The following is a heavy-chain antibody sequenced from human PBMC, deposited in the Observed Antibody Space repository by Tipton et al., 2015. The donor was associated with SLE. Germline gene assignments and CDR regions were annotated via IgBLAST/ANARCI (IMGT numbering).Heavy chain of an antibody. V-gene: IGHV1-18*01. D-gene: IGHD3-22*01. CDR1: GYTFTSYG. CDR2: ISAYNGNT. CDR3: ARDLLDYYDSSGYGDY. Sequence: QLVQSGAEVKKPGASVKVSCKASGYTFTSYGISWVRQAPGQGLEWMGWISAYNGNTNYAQKLQGRVTMTTDTSASTAYMELSSLRSEDTAVYYCARDLLDYYDSSGYGDYWGQGTLVTVSS. J-gene: IGHJ4*02.